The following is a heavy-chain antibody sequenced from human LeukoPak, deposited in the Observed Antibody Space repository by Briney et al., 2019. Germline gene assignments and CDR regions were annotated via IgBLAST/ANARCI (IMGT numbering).Heavy chain of an antibody. V-gene: IGHV1-3*01. CDR1: GYTFTSYA. J-gene: IGHJ5*02. CDR2: INAGNGNT. D-gene: IGHD3-22*01. Sequence: ASVKVSCTASGYTFTSYAMHWVRQAPGQRLEWMGWINAGNGNTKYSQKFQGRVTITRDTSASTAYMELSSLRSEDTAVYYCARPESPYYYDSSGYVAWGQGTLVTVSS. CDR3: ARPESPYYYDSSGYVA.